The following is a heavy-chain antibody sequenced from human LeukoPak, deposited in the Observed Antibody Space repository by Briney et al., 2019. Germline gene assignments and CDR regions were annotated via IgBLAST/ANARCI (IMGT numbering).Heavy chain of an antibody. D-gene: IGHD2-15*01. CDR2: INAGNGNT. V-gene: IGHV1-3*01. CDR1: VYTFPHYA. Sequence: ASVKVSCLASVYTFPHYALHWLRQAPGQRLEWMGGINAGNGNTKYSQKFQGRVTITRDTSASTAYMELSSLRSEDTAVYYCARARYCSGGSCYSLSYFDYWGQRTLVTVSS. J-gene: IGHJ4*02. CDR3: ARARYCSGGSCYSLSYFDY.